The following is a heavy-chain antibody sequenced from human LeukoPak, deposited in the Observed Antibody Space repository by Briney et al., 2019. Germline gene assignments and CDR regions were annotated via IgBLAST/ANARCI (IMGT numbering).Heavy chain of an antibody. CDR2: IYYSGST. CDR3: ARGPSDYYYGMDV. J-gene: IGHJ6*04. Sequence: TLSLTRTVSGGSISSGGYYWSWIRQHPGKGLEWIGYIYYSGSTYYNPSLKSRVTISVDTSKNQFSLKLSSVTAADTAVYYCARGPSDYYYGMDVWGKGTTVTVSS. V-gene: IGHV4-31*03. CDR1: GGSISSGGYY.